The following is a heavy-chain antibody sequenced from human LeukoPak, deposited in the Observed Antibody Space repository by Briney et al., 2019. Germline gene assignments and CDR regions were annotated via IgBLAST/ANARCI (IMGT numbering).Heavy chain of an antibody. Sequence: GASVKVSCKASGYTFTSYYMHWVRQAPGQGLEWMGTINPSGGSTSYAQKFQGRVTMTRDTSTSTVYMELSSLRSEDTAVYYCARAIFGIAAAGRAYYFDYWGQGTLVTVSS. J-gene: IGHJ4*02. D-gene: IGHD6-13*01. CDR2: INPSGGST. CDR1: GYTFTSYY. V-gene: IGHV1-46*01. CDR3: ARAIFGIAAAGRAYYFDY.